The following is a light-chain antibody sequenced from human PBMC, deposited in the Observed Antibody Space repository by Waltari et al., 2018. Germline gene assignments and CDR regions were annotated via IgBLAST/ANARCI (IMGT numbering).Light chain of an antibody. CDR2: QDP. Sequence: SFDLTQPPSVSVSPGSTASITCSADHLGEKSACWYHQKPGQSPVLVIDQDPKRPPAIPEGFSSSKSGNTATLAISGTQAVDEADYNCQAWDSSTYVFGTGTKVTVL. CDR1: HLGEKS. J-gene: IGLJ1*01. V-gene: IGLV3-1*01. CDR3: QAWDSSTYV.